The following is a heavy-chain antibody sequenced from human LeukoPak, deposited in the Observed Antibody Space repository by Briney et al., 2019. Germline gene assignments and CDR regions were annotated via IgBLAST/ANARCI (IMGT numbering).Heavy chain of an antibody. CDR3: SSQMDS. Sequence: PGGSLRLSCSASGFTFKSYAMHWVRQAPGKGLEYVSSINTNGANTYYADSVKGRFTISRDNSRNTATPEDTAVYYCVKGLDYSSSQMDSWGQGTLVTVSS. J-gene: IGHJ4*02. CDR2: INTNGANT. CDR1: GFTFKSYA. D-gene: IGHD6-6*01. V-gene: IGHV3-64D*06.